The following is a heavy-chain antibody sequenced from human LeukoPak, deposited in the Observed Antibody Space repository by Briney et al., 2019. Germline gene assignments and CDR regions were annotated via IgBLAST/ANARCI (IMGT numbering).Heavy chain of an antibody. Sequence: GGSLRLSCVASGFTFSHYSMNWVRQAPGKGLEWVSSIRFTGSYIYYADSVKGRFTISRDNAKNSLYLQMNSLRAEDTAVYYCARDPALWFGELNYYYGMDVWGQGTTVTVSS. CDR3: ARDPALWFGELNYYYGMDV. D-gene: IGHD3-10*01. CDR2: IRFTGSYI. J-gene: IGHJ6*02. CDR1: GFTFSHYS. V-gene: IGHV3-21*01.